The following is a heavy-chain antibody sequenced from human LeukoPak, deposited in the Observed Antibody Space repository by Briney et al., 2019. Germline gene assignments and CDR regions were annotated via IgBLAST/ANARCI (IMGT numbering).Heavy chain of an antibody. V-gene: IGHV3-30*18. CDR2: ISYDGSNK. CDR3: AKDSGGSGSLDY. J-gene: IGHJ4*02. D-gene: IGHD3-10*01. CDR1: GFTFSSYG. Sequence: PGRSLRLSCAASGFTFSSYGMHWVRQAPGKGLEWVAVISYDGSNKYYVDSVKGRFTISRDNSKNTLYLQMNSLRAEDTAVYYCAKDSGGSGSLDYWGQGTLVTVSS.